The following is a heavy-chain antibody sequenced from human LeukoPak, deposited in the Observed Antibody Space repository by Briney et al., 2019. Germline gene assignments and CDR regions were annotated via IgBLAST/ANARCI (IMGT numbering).Heavy chain of an antibody. CDR2: LISFSCYI. D-gene: IGHD5-12*01. Sequence: PGGSLRLSCAASGFTFSSYHMNWLRQAPGEGLECVSSLISFSCYIYYADSVKGRFSISRDNAKNSLYLQMNSLKAEDTAVYYCAREERGYHLILRKDQYYYMDVWGKGTTVTVSS. CDR1: GFTFSSYH. CDR3: AREERGYHLILRKDQYYYMDV. J-gene: IGHJ6*03. V-gene: IGHV3-21*01.